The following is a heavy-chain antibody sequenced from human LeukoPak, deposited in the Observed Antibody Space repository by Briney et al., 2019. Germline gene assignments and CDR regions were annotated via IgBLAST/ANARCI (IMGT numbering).Heavy chain of an antibody. Sequence: PGGSLRLSCAASGFIFSSYSMNWVRQAPGKGLEWVLFISSSSSTIYYADSVKGRFTISRDNAKNSLYLQMNSLRAEDTAVYYCTRVHGGYLFDSWGQGTLVTVSS. CDR2: ISSSSSTI. V-gene: IGHV3-48*01. CDR3: TRVHGGYLFDS. D-gene: IGHD2-15*01. CDR1: GFIFSSYS. J-gene: IGHJ4*02.